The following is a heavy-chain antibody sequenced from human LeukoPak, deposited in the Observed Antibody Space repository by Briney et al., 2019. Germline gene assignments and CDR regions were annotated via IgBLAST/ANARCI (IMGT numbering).Heavy chain of an antibody. V-gene: IGHV1-69*04. J-gene: IGHJ4*02. CDR2: IIPILGIA. CDR1: GGTFSSYA. Sequence: SVKVSCKASGGTFSSYAISWVRQAPGQGLEWMGRIIPILGIANYAQKFQGRVTITADKSTSTAYMELSSLRSEDTAVYYCARARVNYYDSGGFFDYWGQGTLVTVSS. CDR3: ARARVNYYDSGGFFDY. D-gene: IGHD3-22*01.